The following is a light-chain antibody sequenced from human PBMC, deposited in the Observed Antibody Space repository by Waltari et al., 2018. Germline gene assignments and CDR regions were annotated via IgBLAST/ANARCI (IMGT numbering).Light chain of an antibody. J-gene: IGKJ4*01. V-gene: IGKV3-20*01. CDR1: QSVGDSD. CDR3: HQYGSAPL. CDR2: AAS. Sequence: NVLTQSPDTLSLSPGETATLSCRASQSVGDSDLAWYQQKPGQSPRLLIYAASNRASGISDRFSGSGSGRDFTLTISSLEPEDFAVYYCHQYGSAPLFGGWTKVEIK.